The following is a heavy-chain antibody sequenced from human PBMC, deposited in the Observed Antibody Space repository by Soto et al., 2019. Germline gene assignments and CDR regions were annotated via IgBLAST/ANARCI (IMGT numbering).Heavy chain of an antibody. V-gene: IGHV4-61*01. CDR3: ARKVIGFNWFDP. CDR1: GGSVNSGSYY. D-gene: IGHD3-22*01. J-gene: IGHJ5*02. Sequence: SETLSLTCTVSGGSVNSGSYYWSWIRQPPGKGLEWIGEIYYSGRTNYNPSLKSRVTISVDTSKNQFSLKLSSVTAADTAVYYCARKVIGFNWFDPWGQGTLVTVSS. CDR2: IYYSGRT.